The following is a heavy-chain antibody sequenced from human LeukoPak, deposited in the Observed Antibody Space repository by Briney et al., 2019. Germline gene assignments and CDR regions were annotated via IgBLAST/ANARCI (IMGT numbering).Heavy chain of an antibody. Sequence: GGSLRLSCAASGFAVSSNYMSWVRQASGKGLEWVSGIYAGGSIQYAVSVKGRFTISRDNSQNTLDFQLKSLRGDDTAIYYFSRGESIAPAGAFDLWGEGTLVTASS. CDR3: SRGESIAPAGAFDL. D-gene: IGHD6-13*01. J-gene: IGHJ4*02. V-gene: IGHV3-53*01. CDR1: GFAVSSNY. CDR2: IYAGGSI.